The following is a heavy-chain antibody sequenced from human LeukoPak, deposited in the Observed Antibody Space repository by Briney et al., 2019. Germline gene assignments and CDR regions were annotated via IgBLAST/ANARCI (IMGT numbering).Heavy chain of an antibody. D-gene: IGHD2-2*01. J-gene: IGHJ5*02. CDR1: GGSFSGYY. CDR2: INHSGST. Sequence: SETLSLTCAVYGGSFSGYYWSWIRQPPGKGLEWIGEINHSGSTNYNPSLKSRVTISVDTSKNQSSLKLSSVTAADTAVYYCARGYCSSTSCYLFWFDPWGQGTLVTVSS. CDR3: ARGYCSSTSCYLFWFDP. V-gene: IGHV4-34*01.